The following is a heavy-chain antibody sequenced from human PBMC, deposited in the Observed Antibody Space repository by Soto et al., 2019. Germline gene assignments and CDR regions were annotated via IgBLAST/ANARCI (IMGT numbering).Heavy chain of an antibody. V-gene: IGHV3-30*18. CDR3: AKVIRADSTSSNFYYYSGLDV. D-gene: IGHD6-6*01. CDR1: GFIFRTYG. J-gene: IGHJ6*02. Sequence: VQLVESGGGLVQPGGSLRLSCAASGFIFRTYGMHWVRQAPGKGLEWLAVISNNGINKYYADSVKGRFTISRDNSRDTLFLQMNSLRGEDTAIYYCAKVIRADSTSSNFYYYSGLDVWGQGTTVTVSS. CDR2: ISNNGINK.